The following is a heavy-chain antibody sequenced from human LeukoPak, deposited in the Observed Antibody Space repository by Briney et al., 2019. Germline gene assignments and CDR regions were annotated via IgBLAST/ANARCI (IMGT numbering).Heavy chain of an antibody. CDR2: IYYSGSA. V-gene: IGHV4-39*07. CDR3: ARVSSVWIKDYYYYMDV. J-gene: IGHJ6*03. Sequence: SETLSLTCTVSGGSISSSTYYWGWIRQPPGKGLEWIWTIYYSGSAYYNPSLKSRVTISVDTSKNRFSLKVSSVTAADTAVYYCARVSSVWIKDYYYYMDVWGKGTTVTVSS. CDR1: GGSISSSTYY. D-gene: IGHD5-12*01.